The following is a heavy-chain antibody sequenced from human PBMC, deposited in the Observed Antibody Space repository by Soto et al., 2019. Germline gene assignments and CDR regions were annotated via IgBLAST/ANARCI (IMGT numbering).Heavy chain of an antibody. J-gene: IGHJ6*02. CDR1: GFSFSSIGEG. V-gene: IGHV2-5*02. CDR2: IYWDDDK. CDR3: VQSRCGGDCLQSYSSHSYYGLDV. Sequence: QITLKESGPTLVKPTQTLTLTCTFPGFSFSSIGEGVGWIRQPPGKALEWLALIYWDDDKRYSPSLKSRLTITXDSSXNXMVLTMTNMDPVDTATYYCVQSRCGGDCLQSYSSHSYYGLDVWGQGTTVTVSS. D-gene: IGHD2-21*02.